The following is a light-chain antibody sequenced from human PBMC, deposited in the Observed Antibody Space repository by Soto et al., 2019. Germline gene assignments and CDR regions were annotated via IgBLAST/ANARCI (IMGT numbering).Light chain of an antibody. V-gene: IGKV1-9*01. CDR1: QGISTF. CDR3: QQVNNYPLT. CDR2: DAS. Sequence: DIKLTQSPSFLSASVGDRVTITCRASQGISTFLAWYQQHPGTAPKRLIYDASNLQSGVPSRFSGSGSGTEFTLTISSLQPEDFATYYCQQVNNYPLTFGGGTKVDI. J-gene: IGKJ4*01.